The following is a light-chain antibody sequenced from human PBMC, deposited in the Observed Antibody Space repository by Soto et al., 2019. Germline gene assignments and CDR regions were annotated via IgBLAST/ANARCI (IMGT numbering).Light chain of an antibody. CDR1: QTVSSNY. CDR3: QQYTGPPTT. V-gene: IGKV3-20*01. J-gene: IGKJ5*01. CDR2: GAS. Sequence: EIILTQSTDTQSFSPGERSTLSFSPSQTVSSNYLAWCQQRPGQAPRLLIYGASTRAAGIPDRFSGSGSGTDFTLTITRLEPEDSAVYFCQQYTGPPTTFGQGTLLEIK.